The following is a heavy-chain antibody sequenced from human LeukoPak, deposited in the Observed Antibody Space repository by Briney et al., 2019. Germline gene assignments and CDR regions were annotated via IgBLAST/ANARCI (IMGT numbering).Heavy chain of an antibody. V-gene: IGHV3-49*04. CDR2: IRSKAYGGTT. Sequence: GGSLRLSCTASGFTFGDYAMSWVRQAPGKGLEWVGFIRSKAYGGTTEYAAPVKGRFTISRDDSKSIAYLQMNSLKTEDTAVYYCTRSGERGYSYGLFSRPKNYYMDVWGKGTTVTVSS. CDR3: TRSGERGYSYGLFSRPKNYYMDV. D-gene: IGHD5-18*01. J-gene: IGHJ6*03. CDR1: GFTFGDYA.